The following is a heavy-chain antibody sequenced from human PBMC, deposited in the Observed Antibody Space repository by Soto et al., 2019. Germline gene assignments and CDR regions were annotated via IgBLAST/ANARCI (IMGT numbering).Heavy chain of an antibody. CDR2: ITTGGGST. CDR3: AKVVRSTSYYFDY. D-gene: IGHD6-6*01. Sequence: GGSLRLSCAASGFTFSTYAINWVRQAPGKGLEWVSGITTGGGSTYYADSVKGRFTISRDNSKNTLYLQVNSLRAEDTAVYYCAKVVRSTSYYFDYWGQGTLVTVSS. J-gene: IGHJ4*02. V-gene: IGHV3-23*01. CDR1: GFTFSTYA.